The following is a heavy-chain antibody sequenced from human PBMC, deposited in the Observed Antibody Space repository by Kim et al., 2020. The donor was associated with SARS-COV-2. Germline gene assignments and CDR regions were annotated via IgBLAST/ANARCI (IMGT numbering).Heavy chain of an antibody. J-gene: IGHJ3*02. CDR2: IRSKANSYAT. CDR1: GFTFSGST. V-gene: IGHV3-73*01. Sequence: GGSLRLSCAASGFTFSGSTMHWVRQASGKGLEWVGRIRSKANSYATAYAASVKNRFTISRDDSKNTAYLQMNSLKTEDTAVYYCTIVNPIAGGWYDALDIWGQGTMVTVSS. D-gene: IGHD6-19*01. CDR3: TIVNPIAGGWYDALDI.